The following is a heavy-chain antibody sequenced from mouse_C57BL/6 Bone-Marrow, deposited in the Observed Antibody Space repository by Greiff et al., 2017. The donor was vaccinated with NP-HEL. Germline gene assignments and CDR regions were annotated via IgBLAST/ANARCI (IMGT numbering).Heavy chain of an antibody. CDR2: IDPISGGT. J-gene: IGHJ1*03. D-gene: IGHD1-1*01. V-gene: IGHV1-72*01. CDR3: ARWDYGSSFHWYFDV. CDR1: GYTFTSYW. Sequence: QVQLQQSGAELVKPGASVKLSCKASGYTFTSYWMHWVKQRPGRGLEWIGRIDPISGGTKYNEKFKSKATLTVDKPSSTAYMQLSSLTSEDSAVYYCARWDYGSSFHWYFDVWGTGTTVTVSS.